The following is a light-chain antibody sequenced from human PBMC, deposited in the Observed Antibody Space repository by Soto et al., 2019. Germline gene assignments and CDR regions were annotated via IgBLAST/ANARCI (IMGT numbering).Light chain of an antibody. CDR1: SSDVGTYNL. J-gene: IGLJ2*01. Sequence: QSALTQPASVSGSPGQSITISCTGTSSDVGTYNLVSWYQQHPGKAPKLMIYEGSKRPSGVSNRFSGSKSGNTASLTISGLQAEDEADYYCYSYAGSSTLVFVGGTKLTVL. CDR2: EGS. V-gene: IGLV2-23*01. CDR3: YSYAGSSTLV.